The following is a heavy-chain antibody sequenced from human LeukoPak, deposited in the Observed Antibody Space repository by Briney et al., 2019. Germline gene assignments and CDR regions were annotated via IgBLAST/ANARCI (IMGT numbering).Heavy chain of an antibody. D-gene: IGHD3-22*01. V-gene: IGHV3-33*01. Sequence: GGTLRLSCAASGFTFSSYGMHWVRQAPGKGLEWVAVIWYDGSNKYYADSVKGRFTISRDNSKNTLYLQMNGLRAEDTAVYYCARGGYYDSSGYSFDYWGRGTLVTVSS. CDR1: GFTFSSYG. CDR3: ARGGYYDSSGYSFDY. J-gene: IGHJ4*02. CDR2: IWYDGSNK.